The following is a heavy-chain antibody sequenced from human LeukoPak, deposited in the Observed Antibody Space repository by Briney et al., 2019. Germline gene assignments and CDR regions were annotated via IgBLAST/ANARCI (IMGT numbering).Heavy chain of an antibody. CDR3: AREIVATIGGAFDI. D-gene: IGHD5-12*01. V-gene: IGHV1-2*02. Sequence: ASVKVSCKASGYTFSDYYLHWVRQAPGHGLEWMGWINPHSGGTHYAQKFQGRVTMTRDTSISTAYMELSSVRSDDTAVYFCAREIVATIGGAFDIWGQGTMVTVSS. J-gene: IGHJ3*02. CDR1: GYTFSDYY. CDR2: INPHSGGT.